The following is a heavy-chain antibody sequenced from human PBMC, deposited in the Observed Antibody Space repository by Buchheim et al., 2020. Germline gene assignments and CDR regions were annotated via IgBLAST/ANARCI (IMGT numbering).Heavy chain of an antibody. Sequence: QVLLVQSGAEMKKPGSSVKVSCMASGDTLSTYAITWVRQAPGQGLQWMGGIIPILGTTTYSQKFRGRVTITADKYTSTANMELSRLTSEDTAIYYCATDLRGGYFDFWGQGTL. V-gene: IGHV1-69*06. CDR2: IIPILGTT. J-gene: IGHJ4*02. D-gene: IGHD4-23*01. CDR1: GDTLSTYA. CDR3: ATDLRGGYFDF.